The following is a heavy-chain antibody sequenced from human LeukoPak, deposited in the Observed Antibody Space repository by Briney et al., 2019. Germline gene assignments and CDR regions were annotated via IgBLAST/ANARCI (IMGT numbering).Heavy chain of an antibody. D-gene: IGHD3-3*01. CDR1: GGSISSHY. CDR3: ASLNHYDFWSGYSNWFDP. V-gene: IGHV4-34*01. CDR2: IDHSGST. Sequence: SETLSLTCTVSGGSISSHYWSWIRQPPGMGLEWIGEIDHSGSTNYNPSLKSRVAISVDTSKNQFSLKLSSVTAADTAVYYCASLNHYDFWSGYSNWFDPWGQGTLVTVSS. J-gene: IGHJ5*02.